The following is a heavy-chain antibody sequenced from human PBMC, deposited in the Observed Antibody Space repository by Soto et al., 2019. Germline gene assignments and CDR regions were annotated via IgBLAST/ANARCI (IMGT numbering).Heavy chain of an antibody. D-gene: IGHD2-15*01. CDR3: ARYGGSGLRKFDY. CDR2: ISNSGGTI. J-gene: IGHJ4*02. Sequence: QVQLVESGGGLVKPGGSLRLSCAASGFTFSDYYMTWIRQAPGKGLEWVSYISNSGGTIYYTDSVKGRFTISRDNAKNSLYLQMSSLRAEDTAVYYCARYGGSGLRKFDYWGQGNLVTVSS. CDR1: GFTFSDYY. V-gene: IGHV3-11*01.